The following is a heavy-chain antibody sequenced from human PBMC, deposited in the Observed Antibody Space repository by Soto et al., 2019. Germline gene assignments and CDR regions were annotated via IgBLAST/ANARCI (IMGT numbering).Heavy chain of an antibody. V-gene: IGHV3-49*03. CDR3: TRDSVKFSSGFGELLLDYYYYYYMDV. J-gene: IGHJ6*03. Sequence: GGSLRLSCTASGFTFGDYAMSWFRQAPGKGLEWVGFIRSKAYGGTTEYAASVKGRFTISRDDSKSIAYLQMNSLKTEDTAVYYCTRDSVKFSSGFGELLLDYYYYYYMDVWGKGTTVTVSS. CDR2: IRSKAYGGTT. CDR1: GFTFGDYA. D-gene: IGHD3-10*01.